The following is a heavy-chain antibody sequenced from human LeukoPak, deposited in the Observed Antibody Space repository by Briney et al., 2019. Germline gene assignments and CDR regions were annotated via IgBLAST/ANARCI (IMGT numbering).Heavy chain of an antibody. J-gene: IGHJ4*02. CDR2: INPSDGGT. D-gene: IGHD3-10*01. V-gene: IGHV1-46*01. Sequence: ASVKVSCKASGYTFTSDYMHWVRQAPGQGLEWMGIINPSDGGTTYAQKFQGRVTMTRDTSTSTVYMELSNLRSEDTAVYYCARDRGSGIGGFDYWGQGTLVTVSS. CDR3: ARDRGSGIGGFDY. CDR1: GYTFTSDY.